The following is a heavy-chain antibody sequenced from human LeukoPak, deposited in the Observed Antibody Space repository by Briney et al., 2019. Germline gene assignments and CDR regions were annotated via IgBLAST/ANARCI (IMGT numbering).Heavy chain of an antibody. CDR2: VNGDGGST. J-gene: IGHJ3*02. D-gene: IGHD1-26*01. Sequence: GGSLRLSCAASGFTFSSYSMNWVRRAPGKGLVWVSRVNGDGGSTRYADSVQGRFTISRDNAKNTLYLQMNSLRAGDTAVYYCARGGSPPEALGDTFDIWGQGTRVTVSS. CDR1: GFTFSSYS. V-gene: IGHV3-74*01. CDR3: ARGGSPPEALGDTFDI.